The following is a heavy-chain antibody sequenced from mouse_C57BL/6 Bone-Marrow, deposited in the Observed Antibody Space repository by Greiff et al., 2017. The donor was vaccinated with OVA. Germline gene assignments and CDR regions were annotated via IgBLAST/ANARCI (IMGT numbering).Heavy chain of an antibody. Sequence: VQLQQSGAELARPGASVKLSCKASGYTFTSYGISWVKQRTGQGLEWIGEIYPRSGNTYYNEKFKGKATLTADKSSSTAYRELRSLTSEDSAVYFCARQPIRGFYYYAMDYWGQGTSVTVSS. D-gene: IGHD1-1*01. J-gene: IGHJ4*01. CDR1: GYTFTSYG. CDR3: ARQPIRGFYYYAMDY. CDR2: IYPRSGNT. V-gene: IGHV1-81*01.